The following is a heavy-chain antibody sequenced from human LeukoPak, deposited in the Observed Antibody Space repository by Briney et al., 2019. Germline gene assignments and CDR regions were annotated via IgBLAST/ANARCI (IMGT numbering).Heavy chain of an antibody. J-gene: IGHJ4*02. CDR3: ARWSYYTDFDY. CDR2: INHSGST. Sequence: PSETLSLTCAVYGGSFSGYYWSWIRQPPGKGLEWIGEINHSGSTNYNPSLKGRVTISVDTSKNQFSLKLSSVTAADTAVYYCARWSYYTDFDYWGQGTLVTVSS. D-gene: IGHD1-26*01. CDR1: GGSFSGYY. V-gene: IGHV4-34*01.